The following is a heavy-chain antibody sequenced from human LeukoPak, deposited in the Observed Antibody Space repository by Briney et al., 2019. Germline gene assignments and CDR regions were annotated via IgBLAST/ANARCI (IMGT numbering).Heavy chain of an antibody. CDR2: ISSSSSTI. Sequence: PGGSLRLSCAASGFTFSSYSMNWVRQAPGEGLEWVSYISSSSSTIYYADSVKGRFTISRDNAKNSLYLQMNSLRAEDTAVYYCARVYGDYSTGNFDYWGQGTLVTVSS. J-gene: IGHJ4*02. D-gene: IGHD4-17*01. CDR3: ARVYGDYSTGNFDY. V-gene: IGHV3-48*01. CDR1: GFTFSSYS.